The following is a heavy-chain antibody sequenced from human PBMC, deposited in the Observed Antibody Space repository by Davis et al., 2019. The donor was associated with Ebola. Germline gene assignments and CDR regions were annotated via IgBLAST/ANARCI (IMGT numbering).Heavy chain of an antibody. CDR2: INPSGGST. Sequence: AASVKVSCKASGYTFTSYYMHWVRQAPGQGLEWMGIINPSGGSTSYAQKFQGRVTMTRDTSTSTVYMELSSLRSEDTAVYYCARDLYYDFWSGYSSYYYYGMDVWGQGTTVTVSS. D-gene: IGHD3-3*01. CDR3: ARDLYYDFWSGYSSYYYYGMDV. CDR1: GYTFTSYY. J-gene: IGHJ6*02. V-gene: IGHV1-46*01.